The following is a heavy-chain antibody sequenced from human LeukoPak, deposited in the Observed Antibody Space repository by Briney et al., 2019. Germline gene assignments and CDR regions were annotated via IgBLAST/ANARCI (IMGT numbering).Heavy chain of an antibody. J-gene: IGHJ4*02. CDR2: IKQDGSEK. V-gene: IGHV3-7*01. D-gene: IGHD5-12*01. CDR1: GFTFSNYW. Sequence: GRSLRLSCAASGFTFSNYWMSWVRQAPGKGLEWVANIKQDGSEKYYVDSVRGRFTISRDNAKDSLYLQMNSLRAEDTAVYYCARGDWLPLPYAFDHWGQGTLVTVSS. CDR3: ARGDWLPLPYAFDH.